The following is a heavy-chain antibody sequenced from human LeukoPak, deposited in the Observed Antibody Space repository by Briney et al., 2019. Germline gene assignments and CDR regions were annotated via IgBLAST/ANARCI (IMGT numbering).Heavy chain of an antibody. CDR2: INPNSGGT. CDR3: ARRRGGDRHGYFDI. CDR1: GYTFTGYY. J-gene: IGHJ3*02. Sequence: ASVKVSCKAFGYTFTGYYMHWVRQAPGQGLEWMGWINPNSGGTNYAQKFQGRVTMTRDTSISTAYMELSRLRTDDTAEYYCARRRGGDRHGYFDIWGQGTMVTVSS. V-gene: IGHV1-2*02. D-gene: IGHD3-16*02.